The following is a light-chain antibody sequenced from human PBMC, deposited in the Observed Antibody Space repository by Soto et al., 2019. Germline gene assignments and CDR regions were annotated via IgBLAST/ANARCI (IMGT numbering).Light chain of an antibody. J-gene: IGKJ5*01. CDR1: QSISSY. CDR2: AAS. CDR3: QQSYSSIT. Sequence: DMQITQSPSSLSASVGDRVTITCRASQSISSYLNWYQQKPGKAPKLLIYAASSLQSGVPSRFSGSGSGTDFTLTISSLQPEDFATYYCQQSYSSITFGQGTRLEIK. V-gene: IGKV1-39*01.